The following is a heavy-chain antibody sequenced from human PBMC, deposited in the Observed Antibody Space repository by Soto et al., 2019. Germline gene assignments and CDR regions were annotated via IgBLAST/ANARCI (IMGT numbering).Heavy chain of an antibody. CDR1: GGTFSSYA. Sequence: QVQLVQSGAEVKKPGSSVKVSCKASGGTFSSYAISWVRQAPGQGLEWMGGIIPIFGTANYAQKFQGRVTITADESTSTAYMELSRLRSEDTAVYYCANSDYDVLTGYYNDDAFDIWGQGTMVTVSS. CDR3: ANSDYDVLTGYYNDDAFDI. V-gene: IGHV1-69*12. D-gene: IGHD3-9*01. J-gene: IGHJ3*02. CDR2: IIPIFGTA.